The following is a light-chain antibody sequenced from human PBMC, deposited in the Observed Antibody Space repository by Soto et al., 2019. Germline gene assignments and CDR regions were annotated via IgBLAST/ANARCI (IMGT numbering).Light chain of an antibody. CDR1: SSDVGGYNY. Sequence: QSALTQPASVSGSPGQSITISCTGTSSDVGGYNYVSWYQQHPGKAPKLMIYEVSNRPSGVSNRFSGSKSGNTASLTISGLQAEDEADYYCSSYTSRSGCVFGTGTKLTVL. V-gene: IGLV2-14*01. CDR2: EVS. CDR3: SSYTSRSGCV. J-gene: IGLJ1*01.